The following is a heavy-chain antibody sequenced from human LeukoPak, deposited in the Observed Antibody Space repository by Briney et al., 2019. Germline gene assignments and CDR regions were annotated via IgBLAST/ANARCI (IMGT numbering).Heavy chain of an antibody. J-gene: IGHJ4*02. CDR1: GYTFTGYY. Sequence: ASVKVSCKASGYTFTGYYIHWVRQAPGQGLEWMGWINPDSGVTNYAQKFQGRVTMTRDTSISTAYMELSRLTSADTAVYYCARFRSRSSWYIPPFDFWGQGTLVTVSS. D-gene: IGHD6-13*01. CDR3: ARFRSRSSWYIPPFDF. CDR2: INPDSGVT. V-gene: IGHV1-2*02.